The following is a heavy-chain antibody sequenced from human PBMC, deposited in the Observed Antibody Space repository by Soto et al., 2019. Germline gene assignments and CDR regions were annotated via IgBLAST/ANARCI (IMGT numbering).Heavy chain of an antibody. Sequence: QVQLVQSGAEVKKPGSSVKVSCKASGGTFSSYTISWVRQAPGQGLEWTGRIIPILGIANYAQKFQGRVTITGNKSTRAAYLELSSLRSEDTAVYYCARDRAEPWYFELWGRGTLVTVSS. CDR3: ARDRAEPWYFEL. V-gene: IGHV1-69*08. D-gene: IGHD1-26*01. J-gene: IGHJ2*01. CDR2: IIPILGIA. CDR1: GGTFSSYT.